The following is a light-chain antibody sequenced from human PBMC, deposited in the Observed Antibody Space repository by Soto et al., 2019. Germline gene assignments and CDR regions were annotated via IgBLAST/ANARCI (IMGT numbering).Light chain of an antibody. CDR2: DAS. V-gene: IGKV1-5*01. J-gene: IGKJ5*01. CDR3: KQYNSYPIT. CDR1: QSISSW. Sequence: DIQMTQSPSTLSASVGDRVTITCRASQSISSWLAWYQQKPGKAPKLLIYDASSLESGVPSRFSGSGSGTKFTLTISSLQPDDFATYYCKQYNSYPITFGQGTRLEIK.